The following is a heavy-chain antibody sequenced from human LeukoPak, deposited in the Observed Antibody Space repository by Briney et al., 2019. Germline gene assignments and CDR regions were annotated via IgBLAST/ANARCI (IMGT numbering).Heavy chain of an antibody. V-gene: IGHV4-34*01. CDR1: GGSFSGYY. CDR3: ARASYYYGSGSYLN. Sequence: PSETLSLTCAVYGGSFSGYYWSWIRQPPGKGLEWIGEINHSGSTNYNPSLKSRVTISADTSKNQFSLKLSSVTAADTAVYYCARASYYYGSGSYLNWGQGTLVTVSS. D-gene: IGHD3-10*01. J-gene: IGHJ4*02. CDR2: INHSGST.